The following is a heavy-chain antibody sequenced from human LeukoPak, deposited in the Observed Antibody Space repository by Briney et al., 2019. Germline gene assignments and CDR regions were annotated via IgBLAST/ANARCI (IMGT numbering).Heavy chain of an antibody. CDR2: INHSGST. CDR1: GGSFSGYY. D-gene: IGHD3-22*01. J-gene: IGHJ5*02. Sequence: SETLSLTCAVYGGSFSGYYWSWIRQPPGKGLEWIGEINHSGSTNYNPSLKSRVTISVDTSKNQFSLKLSSVTAADTAVYYCARGGYYYDSRGLFDPWGQGTLVTVSS. V-gene: IGHV4-34*01. CDR3: ARGGYYYDSRGLFDP.